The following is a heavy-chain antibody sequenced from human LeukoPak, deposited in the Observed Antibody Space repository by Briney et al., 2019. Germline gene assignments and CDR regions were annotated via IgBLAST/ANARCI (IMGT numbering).Heavy chain of an antibody. J-gene: IGHJ2*01. CDR3: ARRVYSNYWYFDL. CDR1: GSSFTNYW. V-gene: IGHV5-51*01. Sequence: GGSLQISCQGSGSSFTNYWIGWVRQMPGKGLEWMGIIYPGDSDARYGPSFQGQVTISADKSISTAYLQWSSLKASDTAIYYCARRVYSNYWYFDLWGRGTLVTVSS. CDR2: IYPGDSDA. D-gene: IGHD4-11*01.